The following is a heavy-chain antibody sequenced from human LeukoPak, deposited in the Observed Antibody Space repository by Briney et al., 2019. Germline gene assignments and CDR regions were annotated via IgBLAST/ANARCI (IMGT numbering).Heavy chain of an antibody. CDR1: GYTFTSYG. Sequence: ASVKVSCKASGYTFTSYGISWVRQAPGRGLEWMGWISAYNGNTNYAQKLQGRVTMTTDTSTSTAYMELRSLRSDDTAVYYCARGNWNYPYYYYYYMDVWGKGTTVTVSS. CDR2: ISAYNGNT. V-gene: IGHV1-18*01. CDR3: ARGNWNYPYYYYYYMDV. J-gene: IGHJ6*03. D-gene: IGHD1-7*01.